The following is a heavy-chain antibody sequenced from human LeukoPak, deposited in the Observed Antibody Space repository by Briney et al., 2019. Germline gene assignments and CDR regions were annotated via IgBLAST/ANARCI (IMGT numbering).Heavy chain of an antibody. J-gene: IGHJ4*02. D-gene: IGHD3-3*01. CDR3: AKDPTIFGVVMAYFDY. Sequence: PGGSLRLSCAASGFTFNNYAMTWVRQAPGKGLEWVSAISASGGSTYYPDSVKGRFTVSRDNSKNTLFLQINSLRAEDTAVYYCAKDPTIFGVVMAYFDYWGQGTLVTVSS. CDR1: GFTFNNYA. CDR2: ISASGGST. V-gene: IGHV3-23*01.